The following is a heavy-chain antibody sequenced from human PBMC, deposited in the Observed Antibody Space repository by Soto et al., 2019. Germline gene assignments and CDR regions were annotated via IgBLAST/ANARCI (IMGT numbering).Heavy chain of an antibody. V-gene: IGHV3-66*04. CDR1: GFTVSSNY. J-gene: IGHJ6*02. CDR2: IYSGGST. CDR3: ARPWYYYGSGSSYYYYGMDV. D-gene: IGHD3-10*01. Sequence: EVQLVESGGGLVQPGGSLRLSCAASGFTVSSNYMSWVRQAPGKGLEWVSVIYSGGSTYYADSVKGRFTISRDNSKNMLYLQMNSLRAEDTAVYYCARPWYYYGSGSSYYYYGMDVWGQGTTVTVSS.